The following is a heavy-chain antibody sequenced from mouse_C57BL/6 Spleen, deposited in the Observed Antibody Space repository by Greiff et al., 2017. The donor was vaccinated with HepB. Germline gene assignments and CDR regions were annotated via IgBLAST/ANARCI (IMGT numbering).Heavy chain of an antibody. CDR3: ARGGTPYYGSSPFAY. V-gene: IGHV1-85*01. CDR2: IYPRDGST. Sequence: QVQLQQSGPELVKPGASVKLSCKASGYTFTSYDINWVKQRPGQGLEWIGWIYPRDGSTKYNEKFKGKATLTVDTSYSTAYMELHSLTSEDSSVYFCARGGTPYYGSSPFAYWGQGTLVTVSA. CDR1: GYTFTSYD. D-gene: IGHD1-1*01. J-gene: IGHJ3*01.